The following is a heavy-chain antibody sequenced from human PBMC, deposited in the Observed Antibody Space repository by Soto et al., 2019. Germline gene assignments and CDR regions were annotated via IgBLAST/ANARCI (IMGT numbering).Heavy chain of an antibody. J-gene: IGHJ4*02. D-gene: IGHD3-9*01. CDR3: ASDDILTGSSGY. V-gene: IGHV4-59*01. CDR2: IYYSGST. CDR1: GGSISSYY. Sequence: SETLSLTCTVSGGSISSYYWSWIRQPPGKGLEWIGYIYYSGSTNYNPSLKSRVTISVDTSKNQFSLKLSSVTAADTAVYYCASDDILTGSSGYWGQGTLVTVSS.